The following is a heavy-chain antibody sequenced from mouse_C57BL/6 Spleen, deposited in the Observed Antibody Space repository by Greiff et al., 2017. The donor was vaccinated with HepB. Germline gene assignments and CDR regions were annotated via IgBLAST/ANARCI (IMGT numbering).Heavy chain of an antibody. CDR1: GYTFTSYW. D-gene: IGHD2-12*01. V-gene: IGHV1-52*01. Sequence: QVHVKQPGAELVRPGSSVKLSCKASGYTFTSYWMHWVKQRPIQGLEWIGNIDPSDSETHYNQQFKDKATLTVDKSSSTAYMQLSSLTSEDSAVYYCARYGDYSPYFDYWGQGTTLTVSS. CDR2: IDPSDSET. J-gene: IGHJ2*01. CDR3: ARYGDYSPYFDY.